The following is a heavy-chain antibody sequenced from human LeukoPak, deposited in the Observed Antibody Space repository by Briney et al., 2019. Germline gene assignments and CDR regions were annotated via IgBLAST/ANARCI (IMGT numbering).Heavy chain of an antibody. D-gene: IGHD2-15*01. J-gene: IGHJ4*02. CDR3: ARYCSGGSCYTPDFDY. Sequence: GGSLRLSCAASGFTFSSYLMHWVRQAPGKGLVWVSRINSDGSSTSYADSVKGRFTISRDNAKNTLYLQMNSLRAEDTAVYCCARYCSGGSCYTPDFDYWGQGTLVTVSS. CDR1: GFTFSSYL. CDR2: INSDGSST. V-gene: IGHV3-74*01.